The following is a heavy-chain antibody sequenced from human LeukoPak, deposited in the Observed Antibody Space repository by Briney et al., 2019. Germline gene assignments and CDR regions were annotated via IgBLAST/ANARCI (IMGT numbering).Heavy chain of an antibody. CDR2: MNSNSGNT. V-gene: IGHV1-8*02. Sequence: ASVKVSCKASGGTFSSYAINWVRQATGQGLEWMGWMNSNSGNTGYAQKFQGRVTMTRNTSISTAYMELSSLRSEDTAVYYCARVTMIEGMDVWGQGTTVTVSS. CDR3: ARVTMIEGMDV. D-gene: IGHD3-22*01. CDR1: GGTFSSYA. J-gene: IGHJ6*02.